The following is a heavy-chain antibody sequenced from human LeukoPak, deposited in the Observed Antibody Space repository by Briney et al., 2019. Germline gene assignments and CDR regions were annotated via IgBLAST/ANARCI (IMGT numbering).Heavy chain of an antibody. D-gene: IGHD6-13*01. CDR3: ARGSSSWLPYFDY. Sequence: GGSLRLSCAASGFTFSSNTMHWVRQAPGKGLEWVAIISYDGSNKYSADSVKGRFTISRDNSKNTLYLQMNSLRAEDTAVYYCARGSSSWLPYFDYWGQGTLVTVSS. J-gene: IGHJ4*02. CDR2: ISYDGSNK. V-gene: IGHV3-30*04. CDR1: GFTFSSNT.